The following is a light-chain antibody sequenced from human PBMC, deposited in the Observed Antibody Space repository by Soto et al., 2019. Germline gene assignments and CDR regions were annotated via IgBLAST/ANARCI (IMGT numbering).Light chain of an antibody. CDR3: QQRSNWPLT. Sequence: ESVLTQSGATLSFSPCEIATLCCRASQSVSSFLAWYQQKPGQAPRLLIYDASNRATGIPARFSGSGSGTDFTLTISSLEPEDFAVYYCQQRSNWPLTFGGGTKVDIK. V-gene: IGKV3-11*01. J-gene: IGKJ4*01. CDR2: DAS. CDR1: QSVSSF.